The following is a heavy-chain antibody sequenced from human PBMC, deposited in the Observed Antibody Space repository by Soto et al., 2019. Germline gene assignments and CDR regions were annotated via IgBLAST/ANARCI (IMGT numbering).Heavy chain of an antibody. V-gene: IGHV1-69*12. J-gene: IGHJ6*02. CDR3: ARDNDRLQLGGNYYYILDV. CDR1: GGTFSSSA. CDR2: IIPLFRTP. D-gene: IGHD4-4*01. Sequence: QVQLVQSGAEMKEPGSSVKVSCKTSGGTFSSSAISWLRQAPGQGLEWMGGIIPLFRTPDYAQKFQGRVTIAADESTSTAHRELSSLRSEDTAVYYCARDNDRLQLGGNYYYILDVWGQGTTITVSS.